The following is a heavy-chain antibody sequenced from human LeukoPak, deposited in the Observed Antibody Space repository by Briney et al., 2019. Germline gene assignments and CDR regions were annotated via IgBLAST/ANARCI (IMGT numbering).Heavy chain of an antibody. CDR2: IKQDGSEK. Sequence: GSLRLSCAASGFTFSSYWMSWVRQAPGKGLEWVANIKQDGSEKYYVDSVKGRFTISRDNAKNSLYLQMNSLRAEDTAVYYCARGGRITLSPFDPWGQGTLVTVSS. V-gene: IGHV3-7*01. J-gene: IGHJ5*02. CDR3: ARGGRITLSPFDP. D-gene: IGHD5-24*01. CDR1: GFTFSSYW.